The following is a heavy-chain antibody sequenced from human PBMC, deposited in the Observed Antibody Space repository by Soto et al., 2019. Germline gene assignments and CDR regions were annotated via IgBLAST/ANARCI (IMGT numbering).Heavy chain of an antibody. CDR1: GGTFSSYA. J-gene: IGHJ6*02. CDR3: ARVNYYFWSGYPPYYYYYGMDV. V-gene: IGHV1-69*01. Sequence: QVQLVQSGAEVKKPGSSVKVSCKASGGTFSSYAISWVRQAPGQGLEWMGGIIPIFGTANYAQKFQGRVTITADESTSTAYMELSSLRSEDTAVYYCARVNYYFWSGYPPYYYYYGMDVWGQGTTVTVSS. CDR2: IIPIFGTA. D-gene: IGHD3-3*01.